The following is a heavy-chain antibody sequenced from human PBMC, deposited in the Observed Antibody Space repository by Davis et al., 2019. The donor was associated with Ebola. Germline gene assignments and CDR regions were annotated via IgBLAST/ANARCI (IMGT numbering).Heavy chain of an antibody. CDR1: GGSISSSSYY. J-gene: IGHJ4*02. CDR3: ARGRTYGDYSVGAPFDY. D-gene: IGHD4-17*01. V-gene: IGHV4-39*07. Sequence: PSETLSLTCTVSGGSISSSSYYWGWIRQPPGKGLEWIGSIYYSGSTYYNPSLKSRVTISVDTSKNQFSLKLSSVTAADTAVYYCARGRTYGDYSVGAPFDYWGQGTLVTVSS. CDR2: IYYSGST.